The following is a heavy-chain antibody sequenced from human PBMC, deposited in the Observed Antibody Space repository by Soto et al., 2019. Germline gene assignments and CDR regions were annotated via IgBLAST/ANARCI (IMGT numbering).Heavy chain of an antibody. CDR2: IYYSGST. J-gene: IGHJ5*02. CDR3: ARDAGGELFGFDP. Sequence: QVQLQESGPGLVKPSETLSLTCTVSGGSISSYYWSWIRQPPGKGLEWIGYIYYSGSTNYNPSLKSRVTISVDTSKNQFSLKLSSVTAADTAVYYCARDAGGELFGFDPWGQGTLVTVSS. CDR1: GGSISSYY. V-gene: IGHV4-59*01. D-gene: IGHD3-10*01.